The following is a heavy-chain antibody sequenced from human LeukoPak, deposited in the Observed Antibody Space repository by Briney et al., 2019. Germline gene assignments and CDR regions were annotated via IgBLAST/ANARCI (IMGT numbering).Heavy chain of an antibody. D-gene: IGHD2-21*02. CDR1: GFTFSNYA. V-gene: IGHV3-64*01. J-gene: IGHJ4*02. Sequence: PGGSLRLSCAASGFTFSNYAMHWVRQAPGKGLEYVSAISSNGVNTYYANSVKGRFTISRDNAKNTVSLQMGSLRPEDLAVYYCARDTAARRFDYWGQGTLVTVSS. CDR2: ISSNGVNT. CDR3: ARDTAARRFDY.